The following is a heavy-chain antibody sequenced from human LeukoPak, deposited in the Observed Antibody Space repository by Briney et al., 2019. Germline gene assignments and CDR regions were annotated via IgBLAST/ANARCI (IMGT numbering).Heavy chain of an antibody. J-gene: IGHJ5*02. CDR2: IYYSGSI. Sequence: SETLSLTCTVSGGSISSSSYYWGWIRQPPGKGLEWIGSIYYSGSIYYSPSLKSRVTISVDTSKNQFSLKLTSVTAADTAVYYCARAHAAAGTSWFDPWGQGTLVTVSS. CDR3: ARAHAAAGTSWFDP. V-gene: IGHV4-39*07. CDR1: GGSISSSSYY. D-gene: IGHD6-13*01.